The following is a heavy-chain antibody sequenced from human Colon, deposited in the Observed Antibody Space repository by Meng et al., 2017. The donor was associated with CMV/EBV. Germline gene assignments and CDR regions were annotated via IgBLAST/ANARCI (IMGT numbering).Heavy chain of an antibody. D-gene: IGHD6-19*01. Sequence: GEALKISCAASEFTVSGNYMSWVRRAPGRGLEWVSVIYSSGSTYYADSVKDRVTIARDDSTNTLYLQMNSLRAEDTAVYYCARHGSGWNLYNMDVWGPGTTVTV. J-gene: IGHJ6*02. CDR1: EFTVSGNY. CDR2: IYSSGST. V-gene: IGHV3-66*02. CDR3: ARHGSGWNLYNMDV.